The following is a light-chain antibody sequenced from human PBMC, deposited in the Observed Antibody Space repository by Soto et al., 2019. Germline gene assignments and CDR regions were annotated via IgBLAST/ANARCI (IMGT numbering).Light chain of an antibody. Sequence: EIVMTQSPATLSVSPGERATLSCRASQSISINLAWYQQKLGQAPRLLIYGASTRATDIPARFSGSGFGTEFTLTISSLESEDYAIYYCHQYDSWPPYTCGQGIKVEIK. CDR1: QSISIN. V-gene: IGKV3-15*01. CDR3: HQYDSWPPYT. CDR2: GAS. J-gene: IGKJ2*01.